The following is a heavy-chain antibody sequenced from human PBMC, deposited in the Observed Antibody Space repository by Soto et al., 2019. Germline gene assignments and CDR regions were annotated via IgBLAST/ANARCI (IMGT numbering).Heavy chain of an antibody. Sequence: ASVKVSCKASGSTFTSYGITWVRQAPGQGLEWMGWISAYNGNTNYAQKLQGRVTMTTDTSTSTAYMELRSLRSDDTAVYYCARNGCSGGSCYSNYYYGMDVWGQGTTVTVSS. CDR1: GSTFTSYG. CDR2: ISAYNGNT. V-gene: IGHV1-18*01. CDR3: ARNGCSGGSCYSNYYYGMDV. J-gene: IGHJ6*02. D-gene: IGHD2-15*01.